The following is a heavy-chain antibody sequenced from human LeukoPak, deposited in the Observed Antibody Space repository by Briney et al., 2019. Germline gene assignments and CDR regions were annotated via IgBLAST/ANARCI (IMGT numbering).Heavy chain of an antibody. V-gene: IGHV3-30*04. Sequence: GRSLRLSCAASGFTFSSYAMHWVRQAPGKGLEWVAVISYDGSNKYYADSVKGRFTISRDNSKNTLYLQMNSLRAEDTAVYYCARDFPAFVVRHAFDIWGQGTMVTVSS. J-gene: IGHJ3*02. CDR1: GFTFSSYA. D-gene: IGHD3-10*01. CDR2: ISYDGSNK. CDR3: ARDFPAFVVRHAFDI.